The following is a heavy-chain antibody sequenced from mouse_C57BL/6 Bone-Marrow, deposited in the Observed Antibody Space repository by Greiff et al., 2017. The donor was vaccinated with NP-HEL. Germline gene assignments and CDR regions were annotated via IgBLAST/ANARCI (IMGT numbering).Heavy chain of an antibody. CDR1: GYTFTSYW. V-gene: IGHV1-69*01. CDR3: ARGDGYPYYYAMDY. J-gene: IGHJ4*01. CDR2: IDPSDSYT. D-gene: IGHD2-3*01. Sequence: QVQLQQPGAELVMPGASVKLSCKASGYTFTSYWMHWVKQRPGQGLEWIGEIDPSDSYTNYNQKFKGQSTLTVDKSSSTAYMQLSSLTSEDSAVYYCARGDGYPYYYAMDYWGQGTSVTVSS.